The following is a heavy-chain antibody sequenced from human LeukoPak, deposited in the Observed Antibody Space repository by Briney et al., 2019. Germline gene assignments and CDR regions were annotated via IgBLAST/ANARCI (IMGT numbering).Heavy chain of an antibody. CDR2: INDNGGRT. CDR1: GFTFSRYA. D-gene: IGHD1-26*01. Sequence: GGSLRLSCSASGFTFSRYAMHWVRQAPGKGLEYVSGINDNGGRTHFGDSVKGRFSISRDNSKNTLHLQMSTLRAEDTALYYCVKDVGGSYAFDYWGQGILVTVAS. CDR3: VKDVGGSYAFDY. J-gene: IGHJ4*02. V-gene: IGHV3-64D*09.